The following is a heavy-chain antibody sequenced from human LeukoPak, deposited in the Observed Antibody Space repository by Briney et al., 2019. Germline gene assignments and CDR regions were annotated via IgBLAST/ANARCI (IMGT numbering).Heavy chain of an antibody. Sequence: GGSLRLSCAASGFTFSDYYMTWIRQAPGKGLEWVSSISYTGTYICYADSVKGRFTISRDNAQNSVYLQMNSLRAEDTAVYYCVRDRGTYRPIDYWGQGTLVTVSS. V-gene: IGHV3-11*01. J-gene: IGHJ4*02. D-gene: IGHD1-26*01. CDR3: VRDRGTYRPIDY. CDR1: GFTFSDYY. CDR2: ISYTGTYI.